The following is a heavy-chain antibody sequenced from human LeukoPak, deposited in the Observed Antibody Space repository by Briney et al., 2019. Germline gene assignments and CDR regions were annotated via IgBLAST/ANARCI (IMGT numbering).Heavy chain of an antibody. Sequence: ASVKVSCKASGYTFTSYGISWVRQAPGQGLEWMGWTSAYNGNTNYAQKLQGRVTMTTDTSTSTAYMELRSLRSDDTAVYYCARYGDYYDSSGYYPVVDYWDQGTLVTVSS. J-gene: IGHJ4*02. CDR2: TSAYNGNT. V-gene: IGHV1-18*01. CDR3: ARYGDYYDSSGYYPVVDY. CDR1: GYTFTSYG. D-gene: IGHD3-22*01.